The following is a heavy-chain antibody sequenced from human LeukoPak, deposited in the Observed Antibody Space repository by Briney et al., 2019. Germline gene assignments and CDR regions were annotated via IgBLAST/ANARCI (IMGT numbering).Heavy chain of an antibody. CDR2: ISSSGSTI. D-gene: IGHD6-19*01. CDR3: ARDSSYWYYFDY. CDR1: GFTFSDYY. V-gene: IGHV3-11*04. Sequence: GGSLRLSCAASGFTFSDYYMSWIRQAPGKGLEWVSYISSSGSTIYYADSVKGRFTISRDNAKNSLYLQMNSLRAEDTAVYFCARDSSYWYYFDYWGQGTLVTVSS. J-gene: IGHJ4*02.